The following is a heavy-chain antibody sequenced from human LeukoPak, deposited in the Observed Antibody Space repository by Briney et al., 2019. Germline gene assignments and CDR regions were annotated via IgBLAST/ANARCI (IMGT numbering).Heavy chain of an antibody. Sequence: PSEILSVTCTVSGGSISSYHWNWIRQPPGKGLEWIGHIYDTGITNYNTSLKSRVTILLDTSKNQFSLKLNSVTAADTAVYYCARGDPLDPWGQGTLVTVSS. J-gene: IGHJ5*02. CDR1: GGSISSYH. V-gene: IGHV4-59*01. CDR3: ARGDPLDP. CDR2: IYDTGIT.